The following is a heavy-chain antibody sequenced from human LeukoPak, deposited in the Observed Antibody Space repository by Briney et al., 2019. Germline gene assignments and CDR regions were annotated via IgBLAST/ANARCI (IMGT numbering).Heavy chain of an antibody. Sequence: PGGSLRLSCAASGFTFSSYSMNWVRQAPGKGLEWVSSISSSSSYIYYADSVKGRFTISRDNAKNSLYLQMNSLRAEDTAVYYCARVRDSRSFDAFDIWGQGTMVTVPS. CDR1: GFTFSSYS. D-gene: IGHD6-13*01. J-gene: IGHJ3*02. CDR3: ARVRDSRSFDAFDI. V-gene: IGHV3-21*01. CDR2: ISSSSSYI.